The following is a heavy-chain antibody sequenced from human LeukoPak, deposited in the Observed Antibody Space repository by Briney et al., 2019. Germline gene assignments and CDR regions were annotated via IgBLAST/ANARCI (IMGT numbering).Heavy chain of an antibody. V-gene: IGHV3-49*04. CDR3: TEGSSGPYDY. CDR2: IRSKTYGGTT. CDR1: GFTFGDYA. J-gene: IGHJ4*02. D-gene: IGHD3-22*01. Sequence: GGSLRLSRTASGFTFGDYAMSWVRQAPGKGLEWVGFIRSKTYGGTTEYAASVKGRFTISRDDSKSIAYLQMNSLKTDDTAVYYCTEGSSGPYDYWGQGTLVTVSS.